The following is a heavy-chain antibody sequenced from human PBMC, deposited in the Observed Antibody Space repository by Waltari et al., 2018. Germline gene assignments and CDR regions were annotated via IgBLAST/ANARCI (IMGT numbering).Heavy chain of an antibody. CDR2: INHSGST. CDR1: GGSFSGSS. Sequence: QVQLQQWGAGLLKPSETLSLTCAVYGGSFSGSSWSWIRPPPGKGLEWIGEINHSGSTNYNPSLKSRVTISVDTSKNQFSLKLSSVTAADTAVYYCARGWRAVADEDDYWGQGTLVTVSS. CDR3: ARGWRAVADEDDY. J-gene: IGHJ4*02. D-gene: IGHD6-19*01. V-gene: IGHV4-34*01.